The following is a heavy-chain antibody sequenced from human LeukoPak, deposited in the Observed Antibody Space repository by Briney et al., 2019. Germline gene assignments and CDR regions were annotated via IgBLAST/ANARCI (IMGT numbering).Heavy chain of an antibody. V-gene: IGHV3-30*18. CDR1: GFTFSNYD. D-gene: IGHD4-17*01. Sequence: GGSLRLSCAASGFTFSNYDMHWVRQAPGKGLEWGAVISYEGNNKYYADSVKGRFTISRDNSKNTLYVQMNSLRAEDTAVYYCAKSVTSVTTASLDYWGQGTLVTASS. CDR2: ISYEGNNK. J-gene: IGHJ4*02. CDR3: AKSVTSVTTASLDY.